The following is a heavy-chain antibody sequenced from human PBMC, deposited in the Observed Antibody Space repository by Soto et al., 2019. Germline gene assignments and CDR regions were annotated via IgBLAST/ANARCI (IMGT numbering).Heavy chain of an antibody. CDR1: GYGFSNYW. CDR3: ARRSAWSESSFDA. J-gene: IGHJ5*02. Sequence: GESLKISCKGSGYGFSNYWIGWVRQTPGKGLEWMGIVYPGDSDTRYSPSFQGQVTMSADKSVNTAYLQWSGLKASDAAVYFCARRSAWSESSFDAWGQGTPVTVS. V-gene: IGHV5-51*01. CDR2: VYPGDSDT. D-gene: IGHD2-15*01.